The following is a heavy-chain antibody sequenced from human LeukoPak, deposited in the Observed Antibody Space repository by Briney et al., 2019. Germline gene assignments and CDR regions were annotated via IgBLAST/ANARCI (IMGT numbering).Heavy chain of an antibody. CDR2: IYYSGST. CDR1: GGSISSGDYY. Sequence: SETLSLTCTVSGGSISSGDYYWSWLRQPPGKGLEWIGYIYYSGSTYFNPSLKSRVSISGDTSKNQFSLKLSSVTAADTAVYYCARVPVYSGTYFDYWGQGTLVTVSS. V-gene: IGHV4-30-4*01. CDR3: ARVPVYSGTYFDY. D-gene: IGHD1-26*01. J-gene: IGHJ4*02.